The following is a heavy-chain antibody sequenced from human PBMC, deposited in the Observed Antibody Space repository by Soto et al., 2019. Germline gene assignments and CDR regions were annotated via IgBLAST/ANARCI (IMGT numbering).Heavy chain of an antibody. CDR1: GFICSSYD. Sequence: PRLSCAVSGFICSSYDMSWVRQAPGKGLEWVSTILVGGSPHYEDSVKGRFTISRDTSKNTVYLQMNSLTAGDTAVYYCAKATATSGGAFEIYGQGAMVTVSS. CDR2: ILVGGSP. D-gene: IGHD1-1*01. J-gene: IGHJ3*02. V-gene: IGHV3-23*01. CDR3: AKATATSGGAFEI.